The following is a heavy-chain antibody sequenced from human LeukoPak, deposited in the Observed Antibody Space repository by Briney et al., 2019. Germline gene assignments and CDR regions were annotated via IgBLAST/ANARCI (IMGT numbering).Heavy chain of an antibody. CDR1: GFTFDDYA. Sequence: GGSLRLSCAVSGFTFDDYAMHWVRQVPGKGLEWVSGISWNSETIGYADSVKGRFTISRGNAKNSLYLQMNSLRAEDTALYYCATNGGGDSGYGNFDYWGQGTLVTVSS. CDR2: ISWNSETI. V-gene: IGHV3-9*01. D-gene: IGHD5-12*01. J-gene: IGHJ4*02. CDR3: ATNGGGDSGYGNFDY.